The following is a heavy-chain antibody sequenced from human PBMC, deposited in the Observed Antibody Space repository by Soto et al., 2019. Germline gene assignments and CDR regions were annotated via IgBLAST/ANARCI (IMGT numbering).Heavy chain of an antibody. CDR1: GGAFTSYS. J-gene: IGHJ4*02. Sequence: QVHLVQSGAEVKKPGSSVKVSCKASGGAFTSYSFRWVRQAPGQGREWMGGIIPMSGTTNYALKFQGRVTMTADVPTNTAYIELSSLRSEDTAVYYCARDNTGLDYWGQGTLVTVSS. CDR2: IIPMSGTT. D-gene: IGHD1-1*01. V-gene: IGHV1-69*12. CDR3: ARDNTGLDY.